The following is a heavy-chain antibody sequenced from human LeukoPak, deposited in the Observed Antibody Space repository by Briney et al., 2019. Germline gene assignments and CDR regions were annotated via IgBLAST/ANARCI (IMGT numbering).Heavy chain of an antibody. V-gene: IGHV1-69*04. CDR1: GGTFSSYA. Sequence: RASVKVSCKASGGTFSSYAISWVRQAPGQGLEWMGRIIPILGIANYAQKFQGRVTITADKSTSTAYMELSSLRSEDPAVYYCARGGHGYAFDIWGQGTMVTVSS. D-gene: IGHD3-16*01. J-gene: IGHJ3*02. CDR3: ARGGHGYAFDI. CDR2: IIPILGIA.